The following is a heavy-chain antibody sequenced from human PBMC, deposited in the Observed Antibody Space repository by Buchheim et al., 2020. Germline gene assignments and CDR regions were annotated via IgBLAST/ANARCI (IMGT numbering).Heavy chain of an antibody. D-gene: IGHD6-13*01. CDR2: ISYDGSNK. V-gene: IGHV3-30*18. J-gene: IGHJ6*02. CDR1: GFTFSSYG. Sequence: QVQLVESGGGVVQPGRSLRLSCAASGFTFSSYGMHWVRQPPGKGLEWVAVISYDGSNKYYADSVKGRFTISRDNSKNTLYLQMNSLRAEDTAVYYCAKDLQQLVPYYYYGMDVWGQGTT. CDR3: AKDLQQLVPYYYYGMDV.